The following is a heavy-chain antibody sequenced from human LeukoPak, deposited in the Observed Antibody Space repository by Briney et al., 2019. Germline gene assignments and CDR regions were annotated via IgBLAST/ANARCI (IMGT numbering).Heavy chain of an antibody. Sequence: GGSLRLSCAASGFTFSSYDMHWVRHATGKGLEWVSAIGTAGDTYYPGSVKGRFTISRENAKNSLYLQMNSLRAGDTAVYYCARGITVTSNWFDPWGQGTLATVSS. CDR1: GFTFSSYD. CDR3: ARGITVTSNWFDP. V-gene: IGHV3-13*01. CDR2: IGTAGDT. J-gene: IGHJ5*02. D-gene: IGHD4-11*01.